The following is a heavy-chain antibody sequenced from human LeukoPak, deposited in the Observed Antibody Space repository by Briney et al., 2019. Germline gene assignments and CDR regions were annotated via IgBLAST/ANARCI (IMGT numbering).Heavy chain of an antibody. CDR3: ARDPYSSGWTTAFDS. CDR1: GFTFSSYA. V-gene: IGHV3-23*01. CDR2: ISGSGGST. D-gene: IGHD6-19*01. Sequence: GGSLRLSCAASGFTFSSYAMSWVRQAPGKGLEWVSAISGSGGSTYYADSVKGRFTISRDNSKNTLYLQMNSLRAEDTAVYYCARDPYSSGWTTAFDSWGQGTLVTVSS. J-gene: IGHJ4*02.